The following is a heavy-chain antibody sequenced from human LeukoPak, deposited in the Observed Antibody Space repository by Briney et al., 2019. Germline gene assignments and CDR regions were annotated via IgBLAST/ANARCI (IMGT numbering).Heavy chain of an antibody. V-gene: IGHV1-2*06. J-gene: IGHJ5*02. D-gene: IGHD3-22*01. CDR2: INPNSGVT. CDR3: ARDGQNYYDSSGYVNWFDP. CDR1: GYTFTAYY. Sequence: ASVKVSCKTSGYTFTAYYMHWVRRAPGHGPEWMGRINPNSGVTNYAQKFQGRVTMTRDTSSSTAYMALSSLRSDDTAVYYCARDGQNYYDSSGYVNWFDPWGQGTLVSVSS.